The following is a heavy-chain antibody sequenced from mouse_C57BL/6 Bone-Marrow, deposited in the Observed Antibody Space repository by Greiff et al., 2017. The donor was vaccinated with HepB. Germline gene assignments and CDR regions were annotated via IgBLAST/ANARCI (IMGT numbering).Heavy chain of an antibody. V-gene: IGHV14-4*01. CDR3: TPYGNYEAWFAY. J-gene: IGHJ3*01. Sequence: EVQLQQSGAELVRPGASVKLSCTASGFNIKDDYMHWVKQRPEQGLEWIGWIDPENGDTEYASKFQGKATITADTSSNKAYLQLSSLTSEDTAVYYCTPYGNYEAWFAYWGQGTLVTVSA. CDR1: GFNIKDDY. D-gene: IGHD2-1*01. CDR2: IDPENGDT.